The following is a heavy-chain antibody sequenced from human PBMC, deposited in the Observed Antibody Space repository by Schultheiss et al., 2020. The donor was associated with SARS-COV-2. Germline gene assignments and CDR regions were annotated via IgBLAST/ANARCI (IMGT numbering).Heavy chain of an antibody. CDR2: IIPILGIA. J-gene: IGHJ4*02. CDR1: GGTFSSYA. CDR3: ARVYDSSGYYDY. V-gene: IGHV1-69*04. Sequence: SVKVSRKASGGTFSSYAISWVRQAPGQGLEWMGRIIPILGIANYAQKFQGRVTITADKSTSTAYMELSSLRSEDTAVYYCARVYDSSGYYDYWGQGTLVTVSS. D-gene: IGHD3-22*01.